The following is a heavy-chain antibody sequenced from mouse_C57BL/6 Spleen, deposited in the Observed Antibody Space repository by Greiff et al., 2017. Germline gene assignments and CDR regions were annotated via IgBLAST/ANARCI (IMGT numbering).Heavy chain of an antibody. CDR2: IDPSDSYT. J-gene: IGHJ1*03. V-gene: IGHV1-59*01. D-gene: IGHD2-4*01. Sequence: QVQLQQPGAELVRPGTSVKLSCKASGYTFTSYWMHWVKQRPGQGLEWIGVIDPSDSYTNYNQKFKGKATLTVDTSSSTAYMQLSSLTSEDSAVYYCARRTMITTDYWYFDVWGTGTTVTVSS. CDR1: GYTFTSYW. CDR3: ARRTMITTDYWYFDV.